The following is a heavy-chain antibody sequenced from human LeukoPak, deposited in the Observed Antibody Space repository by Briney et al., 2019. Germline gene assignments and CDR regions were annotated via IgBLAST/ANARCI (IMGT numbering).Heavy chain of an antibody. Sequence: PGRALGLSCAASGFTFSSYAMHWVRQAPGKGLESVAVISYDGSKKYYADSVKGRFTISRDNSKNTLYLQMNSLRAEDTAVYYCASPDFWSGYLGGQGTLVTVPS. D-gene: IGHD3-3*01. CDR1: GFTFSSYA. J-gene: IGHJ4*02. CDR2: ISYDGSKK. V-gene: IGHV3-30*04. CDR3: ASPDFWSGYL.